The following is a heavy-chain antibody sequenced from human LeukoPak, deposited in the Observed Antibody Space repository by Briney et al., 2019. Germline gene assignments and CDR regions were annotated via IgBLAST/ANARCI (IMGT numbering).Heavy chain of an antibody. V-gene: IGHV3-64*01. D-gene: IGHD3-10*01. CDR3: ARSTSGSCYDY. CDR1: GFTFSSYA. CDR2: ISTNGVGT. J-gene: IGHJ4*02. Sequence: GGSLRLSCAASGFTFSSYAMHWVRQAPGKGLEYVSAISTNGVGTYYANSVKGRFTISRDNSKNTLYLQMGSLRPEDMAVYYCARSTSGSCYDYWGRGTLVTVSS.